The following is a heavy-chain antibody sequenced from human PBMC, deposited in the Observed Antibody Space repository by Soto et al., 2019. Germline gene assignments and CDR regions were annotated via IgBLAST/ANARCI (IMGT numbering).Heavy chain of an antibody. CDR1: GFSFGGYA. D-gene: IGHD4-4*01. CDR3: TKGSRGYTNYYFDS. CDR2: ISGSGAST. Sequence: GGSLRLSCAASGFSFGGYAMIWVRQAPGKGLEWVSAISGSGASTYFADSVRGRFAISRDNSRNTLFLQMNNLRAEDTAIYYCTKGSRGYTNYYFDSWGQGTQVTVSS. J-gene: IGHJ4*02. V-gene: IGHV3-23*01.